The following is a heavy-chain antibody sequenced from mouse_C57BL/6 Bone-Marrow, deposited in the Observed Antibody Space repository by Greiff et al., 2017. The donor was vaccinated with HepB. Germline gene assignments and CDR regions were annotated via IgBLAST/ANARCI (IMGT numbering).Heavy chain of an antibody. CDR1: GYTFTSYW. D-gene: IGHD1-1*01. Sequence: VQLQQPGAELVMPGASVKLSCKASGYTFTSYWMHWVKQRPGQGLEWSGEIDPSDSYTNYNQKFKGKSTWTVDKSSSTTYIQLSSLTSEDSEVYYCARGGFVTAVVATYWYFGVWGTGTTVTVSS. CDR2: IDPSDSYT. CDR3: ARGGFVTAVVATYWYFGV. J-gene: IGHJ1*03. V-gene: IGHV1-69*01.